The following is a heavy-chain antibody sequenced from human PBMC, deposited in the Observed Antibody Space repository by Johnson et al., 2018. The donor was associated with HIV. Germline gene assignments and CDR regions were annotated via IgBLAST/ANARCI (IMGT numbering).Heavy chain of an antibody. CDR3: ARVGADAFDI. CDR2: INSDGSTT. CDR1: GFTFNNYW. J-gene: IGHJ3*02. Sequence: VQLVESGGGLGQPGGSLRLSCVDSGFTFNNYWMHWVRQAPGKGPVWVSRINSDGSTTDYADSVKGRFTISRDNAKNSLYLQMNSLRAEDTAVYYCARVGADAFDIWGQGTMVTVSS. V-gene: IGHV3-74*01. D-gene: IGHD1-26*01.